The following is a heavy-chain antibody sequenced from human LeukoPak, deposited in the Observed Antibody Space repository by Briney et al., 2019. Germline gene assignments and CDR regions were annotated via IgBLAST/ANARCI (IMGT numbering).Heavy chain of an antibody. V-gene: IGHV1-18*01. CDR1: GFHFASYG. D-gene: IGHD4-17*01. Sequence: ASVKVSCKASGFHFASYGITWVRQAPGQGLEWMGWISVNNGNTHYAQSFQDRLTMTTDTSTNTISIELRSLTSDDTAVYYCARGGTVTTRILGGRRGPFDYWGQGTLVTVSS. J-gene: IGHJ4*02. CDR3: ARGGTVTTRILGGRRGPFDY. CDR2: ISVNNGNT.